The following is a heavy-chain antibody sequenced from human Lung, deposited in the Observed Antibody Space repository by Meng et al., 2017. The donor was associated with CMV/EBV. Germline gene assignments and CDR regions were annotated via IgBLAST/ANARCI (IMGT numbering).Heavy chain of an antibody. Sequence: GESXKISCAASGFTFSSYSMNWVRQAPGKGLEWVSSISSSSSYICYADSVKGRFTISRDNAKNSLYLQMNSLRAEDTAVYYCARDDYGSGSYYDGAWFDPWGQGTLVTVSS. CDR2: ISSSSSYI. CDR1: GFTFSSYS. D-gene: IGHD3-10*01. J-gene: IGHJ5*02. CDR3: ARDDYGSGSYYDGAWFDP. V-gene: IGHV3-21*01.